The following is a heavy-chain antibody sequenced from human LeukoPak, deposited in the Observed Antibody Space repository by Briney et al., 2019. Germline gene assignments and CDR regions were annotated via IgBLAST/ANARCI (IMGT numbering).Heavy chain of an antibody. J-gene: IGHJ4*02. CDR1: GGSISSYY. V-gene: IGHV4-59*08. Sequence: SETLSLTCTVSGGSISSYYWSWIRQPPGKGLEWIGYIYYSGSTNYNPSLKSRVTISVDTSKNQFSLKLSSVTAADTAVYYCASIYSSSWYYRGYFDYWGQGTLVTVSS. D-gene: IGHD6-13*01. CDR2: IYYSGST. CDR3: ASIYSSSWYYRGYFDY.